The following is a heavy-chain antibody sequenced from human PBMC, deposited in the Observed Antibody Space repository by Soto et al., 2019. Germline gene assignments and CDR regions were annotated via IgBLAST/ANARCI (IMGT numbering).Heavy chain of an antibody. J-gene: IGHJ6*02. Sequence: SETLSLTCTVSGGSVSSGSYYWSWIRQPPGKGLEWIGYIYYSGSTNYNPSLKSRVTISVDTSKNQFSLKLSSVTAAGTAVYYCARRRRGGYSYDPYYYYGMDVWGQGTTVTVSS. D-gene: IGHD5-18*01. CDR2: IYYSGST. CDR1: GGSVSSGSYY. CDR3: ARRRRGGYSYDPYYYYGMDV. V-gene: IGHV4-61*01.